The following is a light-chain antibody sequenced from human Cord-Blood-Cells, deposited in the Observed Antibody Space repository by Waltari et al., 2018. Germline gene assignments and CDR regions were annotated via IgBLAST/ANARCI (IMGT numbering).Light chain of an antibody. CDR2: EVS. Sequence: QSAPTPPPPASGSPGQSVTISSTGTSSDVGGYNYVSRYQQHPGKAPKLMIYEVSKRPSGVPDLFSGSKSGNTASLTVTGRQAEDEADYYCSSYAGSNNLVFGGGTKLTVL. CDR1: SSDVGGYNY. J-gene: IGLJ2*01. V-gene: IGLV2-8*01. CDR3: SSYAGSNNLV.